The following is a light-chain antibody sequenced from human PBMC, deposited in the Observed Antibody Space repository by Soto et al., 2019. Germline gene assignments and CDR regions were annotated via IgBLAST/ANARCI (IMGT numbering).Light chain of an antibody. CDR2: DAS. Sequence: DIPMTQSPSTLSASLGDRVTITCRASQSISSWLAWYQQKPGKAPKLLIYDASSLESGVPSRFSGSGSGTEFTLTISSLQPDDFATYYCQEYNNYWGTFGQGTKVDIK. CDR3: QEYNNYWGT. V-gene: IGKV1-5*01. J-gene: IGKJ1*01. CDR1: QSISSW.